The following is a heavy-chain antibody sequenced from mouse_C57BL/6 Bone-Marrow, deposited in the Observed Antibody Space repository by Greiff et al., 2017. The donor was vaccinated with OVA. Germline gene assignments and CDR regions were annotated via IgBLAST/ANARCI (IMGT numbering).Heavy chain of an antibody. CDR2: INPNNGGT. V-gene: IGHV1-26*01. Sequence: EVQLQQSGPELVKPGASVKISCKASGYTFTDYYMNWVKQSHGKSLEWIGDINPNNGGTSYNQKFKGKATLTVDKSSSTAYMELRILTSEDSAVYYCARSHPYGSSYFDYWGQGTTLTVSS. J-gene: IGHJ2*01. CDR3: ARSHPYGSSYFDY. D-gene: IGHD1-1*01. CDR1: GYTFTDYY.